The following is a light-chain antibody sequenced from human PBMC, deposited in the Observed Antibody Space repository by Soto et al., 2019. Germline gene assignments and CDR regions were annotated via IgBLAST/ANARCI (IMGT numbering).Light chain of an antibody. CDR1: QRVSSSY. CDR2: AAY. CDR3: QHYEGSPRGT. Sequence: EILLTPSPGTLSFSIVDIDTLSCRAIQRVSSSYLAWYQQKPGRAHRLIIYAAYSRAIGIPDRFSGSGSGTDFTLTISRLEPADLAVYYCQHYEGSPRGTCGQGTKVDIK. J-gene: IGKJ1*01. V-gene: IGKV3-20*01.